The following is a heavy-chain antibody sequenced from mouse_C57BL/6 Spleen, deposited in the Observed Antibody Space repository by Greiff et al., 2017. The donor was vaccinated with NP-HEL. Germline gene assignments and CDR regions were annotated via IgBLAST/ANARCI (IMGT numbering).Heavy chain of an antibody. CDR2: IYPSDSET. D-gene: IGHD1-1*01. CDR3: ARENYYGSSSFAY. J-gene: IGHJ3*01. Sequence: QVHVKQPGAELVRPGSSVKLSCKASGYTFTSYWMDWVKQRPGQGLEWIGNIYPSDSETHYNQKFKDKATLTVDKSSSTAYMQLSSLTSEDSAVYYCARENYYGSSSFAYWGQGTLVTVSA. CDR1: GYTFTSYW. V-gene: IGHV1-61*01.